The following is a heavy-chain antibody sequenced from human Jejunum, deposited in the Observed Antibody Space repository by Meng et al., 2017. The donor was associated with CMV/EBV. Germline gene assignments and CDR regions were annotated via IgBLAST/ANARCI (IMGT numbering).Heavy chain of an antibody. CDR1: RGSFSGYY. Sequence: CGVYRGSFSGYYWSWIRQPPGKGLEWIGEINHSGYTNSNPSLKSRVTISVDTSKSQFSLKLSSVTAADTAVYYCARDRSGSNLPDSWGPGTLVTVSS. CDR2: INHSGYT. J-gene: IGHJ5*01. D-gene: IGHD4/OR15-4a*01. V-gene: IGHV4-34*01. CDR3: ARDRSGSNLPDS.